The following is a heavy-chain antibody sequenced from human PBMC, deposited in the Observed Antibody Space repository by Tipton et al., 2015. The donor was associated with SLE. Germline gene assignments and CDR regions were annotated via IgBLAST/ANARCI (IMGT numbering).Heavy chain of an antibody. CDR3: ARAQPSSWHPFDY. V-gene: IGHV4-61*02. CDR2: FYSSGST. Sequence: TLSLTCTVSGGSISSGSFYWSWIRQPAGKGLEWIGRFYSSGSTKYNPSLKSRVTISVDTSKNQFSLNLTSVTAADTAVYYCARAQPSSWHPFDYWGQGTLVTVSS. D-gene: IGHD6-13*01. CDR1: GGSISSGSFY. J-gene: IGHJ4*02.